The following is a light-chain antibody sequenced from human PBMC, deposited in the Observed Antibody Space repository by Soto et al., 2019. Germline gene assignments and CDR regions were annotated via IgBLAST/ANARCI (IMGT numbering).Light chain of an antibody. J-gene: IGKJ1*01. CDR3: QQYNSSSPET. CDR1: QSISSW. V-gene: IGKV1-5*03. Sequence: DIQMTQSPSTLSAPVGDRVTITCRVFQSISSWLAWYQQKPGKAPKLLIYKASSLESGVPSRFSGSGSGTEFTLTISSLQPDDFATYYCQQYNSSSPETFGQGTKVDIK. CDR2: KAS.